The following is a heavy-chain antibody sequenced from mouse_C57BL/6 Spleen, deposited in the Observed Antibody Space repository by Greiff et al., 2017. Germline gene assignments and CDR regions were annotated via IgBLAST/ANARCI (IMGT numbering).Heavy chain of an antibody. Sequence: QVQLKQSGPELVKPGASVKISCKASGYAFSSSWMNWVKQRPGKGLEWIGRIYPGDGDTNYNGKFKGKATLTADKSSSTAYMQLSSLTSEDSAVYFCARRDYYYSNPGYAMDYWGQGTSGTVSS. CDR2: IYPGDGDT. J-gene: IGHJ4*01. CDR3: ARRDYYYSNPGYAMDY. CDR1: GYAFSSSW. D-gene: IGHD2-5*01. V-gene: IGHV1-82*01.